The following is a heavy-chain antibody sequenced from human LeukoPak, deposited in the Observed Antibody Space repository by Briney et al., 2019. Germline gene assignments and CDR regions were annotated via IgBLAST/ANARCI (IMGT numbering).Heavy chain of an antibody. CDR1: GYSFTTYW. Sequence: GESLKISCRGSGYSFTTYWIGLVRQMPGKGLEWMGIIYPGDSDTRYTPSFQGQVTLSADKSNNTAYLQWSSLKASDTAMYYCARRQGCSSTSCPPDYWGQGTLVTVSP. V-gene: IGHV5-51*01. CDR2: IYPGDSDT. J-gene: IGHJ4*02. CDR3: ARRQGCSSTSCPPDY. D-gene: IGHD2-2*01.